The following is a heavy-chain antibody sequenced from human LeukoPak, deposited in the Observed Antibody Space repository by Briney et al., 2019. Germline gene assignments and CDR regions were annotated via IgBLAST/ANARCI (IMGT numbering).Heavy chain of an antibody. CDR2: INHSGST. J-gene: IGHJ4*02. CDR3: ARARNWNKYYFDY. D-gene: IGHD1/OR15-1a*01. Sequence: SETLSLTCAVYGGSFSGYYWSWTRQPPGKGLEWIGEINHSGSTNYNPSLKSRVTISVDTSKNQFSLKLSSVTAADTAVYYCARARNWNKYYFDYWGQGTLVTVSS. CDR1: GGSFSGYY. V-gene: IGHV4-34*01.